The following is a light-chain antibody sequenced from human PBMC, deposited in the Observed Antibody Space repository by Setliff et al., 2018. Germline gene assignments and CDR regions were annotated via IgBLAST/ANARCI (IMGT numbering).Light chain of an antibody. J-gene: IGLJ1*01. CDR3: SSYSGSSTLV. V-gene: IGLV2-11*01. Sequence: QSALAQPRSVSGSPGQSVTISCTGTSSDVGAYNYVSWYQQHPGKVPKLMIYGVTKRPSGVPDRFSGSRSGNTASLTISGLQAEDEADYYCSSYSGSSTLVFGTGTKVTVL. CDR2: GVT. CDR1: SSDVGAYNY.